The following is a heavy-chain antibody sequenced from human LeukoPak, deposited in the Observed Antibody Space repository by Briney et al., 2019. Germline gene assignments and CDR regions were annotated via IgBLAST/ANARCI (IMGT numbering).Heavy chain of an antibody. CDR1: GGSFSGFY. J-gene: IGHJ4*02. D-gene: IGHD3-9*01. Sequence: SETLSLTCAVYGGSFSGFYWSWIRQPPGKGLEWIGEIHRSGSTNYNPSLKSRVTISVDTSKNQFSLKLSSVTAADTAVYYCARGYYDVLTNYPKNFDQWGQGTLVTVSS. V-gene: IGHV4-34*01. CDR3: ARGYYDVLTNYPKNFDQ. CDR2: IHRSGST.